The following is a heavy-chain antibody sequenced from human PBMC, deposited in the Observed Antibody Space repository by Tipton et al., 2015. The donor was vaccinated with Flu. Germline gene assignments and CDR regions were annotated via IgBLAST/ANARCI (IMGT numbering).Heavy chain of an antibody. CDR1: GFTFSDYW. D-gene: IGHD6-13*01. J-gene: IGHJ4*02. CDR3: ARAIAAAGSY. V-gene: IGHV3-7*03. Sequence: GSLRLSCAASGFTFSDYWMTWVRQAPGKGLEWVANINQDGSVKYFVDSVKGRSTISRDNAKNLVYLQMDSLRAEDTAVYYCARAIAAAGSYWGQGTLVTVSS. CDR2: INQDGSVK.